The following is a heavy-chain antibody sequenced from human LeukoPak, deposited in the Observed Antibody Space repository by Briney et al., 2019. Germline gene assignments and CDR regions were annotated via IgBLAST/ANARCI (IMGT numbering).Heavy chain of an antibody. Sequence: SETLSLTCAVYGGSFSGYYWSWIRQPPGKGLEWIGEINHSGSTNYNPSLKSRVTISVDTSKNQFSLKLSSVTAADMAVYYCARGVDWLGYYYYGMDVWGQGTTVTVSS. CDR2: INHSGST. CDR3: ARGVDWLGYYYYGMDV. CDR1: GGSFSGYY. V-gene: IGHV4-34*01. J-gene: IGHJ6*02. D-gene: IGHD3-9*01.